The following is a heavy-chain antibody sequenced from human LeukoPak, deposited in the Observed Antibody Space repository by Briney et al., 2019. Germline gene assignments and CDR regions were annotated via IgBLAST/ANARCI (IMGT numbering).Heavy chain of an antibody. CDR3: ARDQDAYSSGWYGVFDY. J-gene: IGHJ4*02. D-gene: IGHD6-19*01. CDR2: INSDGSST. Sequence: GGSLRLSCAASGFTFSSYWMHWVRQAPGKGLVWVSRINSDGSSTSYADSVKGRFTISRDNAKNTLYLQMNSLRAEDTAVYYCARDQDAYSSGWYGVFDYWGQGTLVTVSS. CDR1: GFTFSSYW. V-gene: IGHV3-74*01.